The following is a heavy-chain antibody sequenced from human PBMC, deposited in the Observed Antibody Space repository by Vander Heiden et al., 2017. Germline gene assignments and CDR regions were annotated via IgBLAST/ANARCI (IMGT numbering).Heavy chain of an antibody. J-gene: IGHJ4*02. CDR3: AKSLGSSAYSPSFDY. V-gene: IGHV3-23*01. CDR2: ISKGGAGK. D-gene: IGHD3-16*01. Sequence: EVQLLESGGGLVQPGGSLRLSCAASGFTFRSYAMSWVRQAPGKGLEWVSSISKGGAGKYYADSVKGRFTISRDNSKNTLFLQMNSLRAEDTAVYYCAKSLGSSAYSPSFDYWGQGTLVTVSS. CDR1: GFTFRSYA.